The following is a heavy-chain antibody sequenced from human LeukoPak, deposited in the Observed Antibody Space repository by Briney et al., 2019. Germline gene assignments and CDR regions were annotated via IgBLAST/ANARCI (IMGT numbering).Heavy chain of an antibody. CDR2: IIPILGIA. D-gene: IGHD5-18*01. CDR3: ARVDTAMVIDY. CDR1: GATFSSYA. V-gene: IGHV1-69*04. J-gene: IGHJ4*02. Sequence: SVKLSCKASGATFSSYAISWVRQAPGQGLEWMGRIIPILGIANYAQKFQGRVTITADKSTSTAYMELSSLRSEDTAVYYCARVDTAMVIDYWGQGTLVTVSS.